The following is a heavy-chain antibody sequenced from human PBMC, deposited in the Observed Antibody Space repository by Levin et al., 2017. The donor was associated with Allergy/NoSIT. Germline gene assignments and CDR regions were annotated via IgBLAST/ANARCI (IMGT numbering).Heavy chain of an antibody. D-gene: IGHD3-10*01. CDR1: GFTFSSYA. J-gene: IGHJ6*02. Sequence: PGGSLRLSCAASGFTFSSYAMSWVRQAPGKGLEWVSEIIGSGGSTYYADSVKGRFTISRDNSKNTLYLQMNSLRAEDTAVYYCAKACYGSGSYYTNGMDVWGQGTTVTVSS. CDR2: IIGSGGST. CDR3: AKACYGSGSYYTNGMDV. V-gene: IGHV3-23*01.